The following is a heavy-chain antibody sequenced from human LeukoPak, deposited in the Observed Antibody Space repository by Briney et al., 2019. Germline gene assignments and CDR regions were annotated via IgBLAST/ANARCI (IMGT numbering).Heavy chain of an antibody. CDR2: ISYDGSNK. D-gene: IGHD6-13*01. V-gene: IGHV3-30*03. CDR1: GFTFSSYG. J-gene: IGHJ4*02. Sequence: GGSLRLSCAASGFTFSSYGMNWVRQAAGKGLEWVAVISYDGSNKYYADSVKGRFTISRDNSKNTLYLQMNSLRAEDTAVYYCARDRGQQQLVPHFDYWGQGTLVTVSS. CDR3: ARDRGQQQLVPHFDY.